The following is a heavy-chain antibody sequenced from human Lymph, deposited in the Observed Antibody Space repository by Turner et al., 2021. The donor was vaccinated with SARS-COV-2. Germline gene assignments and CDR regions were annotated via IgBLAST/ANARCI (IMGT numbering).Heavy chain of an antibody. V-gene: IGHV3-23*01. Sequence: EVQLLESGGGLVQHGGSLRLPCAASGFTFSSYAMSWVRQAPGKGLEWVAAISGSGGSTYYADSVKGRFTISRDNSKNTLYLQMNSLRAEDTAVYYCAKEGDTAMVNFDYWGQGTLVTVSS. CDR3: AKEGDTAMVNFDY. D-gene: IGHD5-18*01. CDR1: GFTFSSYA. CDR2: ISGSGGST. J-gene: IGHJ4*02.